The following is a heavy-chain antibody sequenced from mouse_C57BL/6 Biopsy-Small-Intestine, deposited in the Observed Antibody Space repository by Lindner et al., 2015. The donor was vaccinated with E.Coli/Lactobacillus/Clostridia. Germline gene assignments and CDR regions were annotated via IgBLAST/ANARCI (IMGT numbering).Heavy chain of an antibody. J-gene: IGHJ3*01. CDR1: GYTFTDYE. V-gene: IGHV1-15*01. Sequence: VQLQESGAELVRPGASVTLSCKASGYTFTDYEMHWVKQTPVHGLEWIGGIDPETGGTAYNQKFKGKAILTADKSSSTAYMELRSLTSEDSAVYYCTTYGNYRAWFAYWGQGTLVTVSA. CDR2: IDPETGGT. D-gene: IGHD2-1*01. CDR3: TTYGNYRAWFAY.